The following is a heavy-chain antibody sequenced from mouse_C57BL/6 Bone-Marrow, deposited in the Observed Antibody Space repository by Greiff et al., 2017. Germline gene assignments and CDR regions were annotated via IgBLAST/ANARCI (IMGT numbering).Heavy chain of an antibody. D-gene: IGHD2-5*01. CDR1: GFNIKDDY. Sequence: EVQLQQSGAELVRPGASVKLSCTASGFNIKDDYMHWVKQRPEQGLEWIGWIDPENGDTEYASKFQGKATITAATSSNTAYLQLSILTSEDTAVYYCTFYSIYGCWFAYWGQGTLVTVSA. V-gene: IGHV14-4*01. J-gene: IGHJ3*01. CDR3: TFYSIYGCWFAY. CDR2: IDPENGDT.